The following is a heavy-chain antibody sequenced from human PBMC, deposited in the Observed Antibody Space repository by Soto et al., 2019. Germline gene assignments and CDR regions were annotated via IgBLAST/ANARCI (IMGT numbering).Heavy chain of an antibody. CDR1: GGSFSGYY. CDR3: ARVPTTV. CDR2: INHSGST. Sequence: SETLSLTCAVYGGSFSGYYWSWIRQPPGKGLEWIGEINHSGSTNYNPSLKSRVTISVDTSKNQFSLKLSSVTAADTAVYYCARVPTTVWGQGTLVTVSS. J-gene: IGHJ4*02. V-gene: IGHV4-34*01. D-gene: IGHD4-17*01.